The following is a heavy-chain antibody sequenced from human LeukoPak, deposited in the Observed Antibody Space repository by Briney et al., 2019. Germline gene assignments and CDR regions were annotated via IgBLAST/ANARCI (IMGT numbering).Heavy chain of an antibody. D-gene: IGHD3-22*01. V-gene: IGHV4-61*02. Sequence: PSETLSLTCTVSGGSISSGGYYWSWIRQPPGKGLEWIGRIYTSGSTNYNPSLKSRVTMSVDTSKNQFSLKLSSVTAADTAVYYCAREDSSGYMALYYFDYWGQGTLVTVSS. CDR1: GGSISSGGYY. CDR3: AREDSSGYMALYYFDY. CDR2: IYTSGST. J-gene: IGHJ4*02.